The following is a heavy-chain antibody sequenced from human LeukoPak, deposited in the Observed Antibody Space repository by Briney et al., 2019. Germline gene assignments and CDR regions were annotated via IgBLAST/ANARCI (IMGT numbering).Heavy chain of an antibody. J-gene: IGHJ6*02. CDR1: GYSFSTYW. CDR2: IYPGDSDT. D-gene: IGHD2-2*01. Sequence: GESLKISFKASGYSFSTYWIAWVRQMSGEGLEWMGIIYPGDSDTRYSPSFQGQVTMSADKSISTAYLQWSSLKASDTAMYYCARLGYCSSASCYYGMDVWGQGTTVTVSS. V-gene: IGHV5-51*01. CDR3: ARLGYCSSASCYYGMDV.